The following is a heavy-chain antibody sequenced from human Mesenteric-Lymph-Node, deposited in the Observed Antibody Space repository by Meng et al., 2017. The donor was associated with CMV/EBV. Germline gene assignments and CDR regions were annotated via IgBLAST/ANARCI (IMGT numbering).Heavy chain of an antibody. CDR1: GGSFSGYY. Sequence: QVLVQQWGAVFLKPSETLSLTCAVYGGSFSGYYCSWIRQHPGQGLEWIGEINHSGSTNYNPSLKSRVTISVDTSKNQFSLKLSSVTAADTAVYYCARHQRWLKSEGGFNYWGQGTLVTVSS. J-gene: IGHJ4*02. V-gene: IGHV4-34*01. CDR2: INHSGST. CDR3: ARHQRWLKSEGGFNY. D-gene: IGHD4-23*01.